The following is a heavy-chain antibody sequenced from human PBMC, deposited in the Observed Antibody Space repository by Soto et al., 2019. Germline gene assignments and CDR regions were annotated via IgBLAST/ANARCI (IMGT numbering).Heavy chain of an antibody. V-gene: IGHV4-34*01. Sequence: SESLSLTCAVYGGSFSGYYWSWIRQPPGKGLEWIGEINHSGSTNYNPPLKSRVTISVDTSKNQFSLKLSSVTAADTAVYYCARGQPRYCSGGSCQPMDVWGQGTTVTVSS. J-gene: IGHJ6*02. CDR3: ARGQPRYCSGGSCQPMDV. CDR1: GGSFSGYY. CDR2: INHSGST. D-gene: IGHD2-15*01.